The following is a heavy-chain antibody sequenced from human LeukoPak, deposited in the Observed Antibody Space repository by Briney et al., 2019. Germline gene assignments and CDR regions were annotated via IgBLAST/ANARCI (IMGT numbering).Heavy chain of an antibody. D-gene: IGHD6-19*01. V-gene: IGHV3-74*01. J-gene: IGHJ3*02. CDR1: GFTFSSYW. CDR3: AKSVAAAFDI. Sequence: GGSLRLSCAASGFTFSSYWMHWVRQAPGKGLVWVSRIDSDGSSTIYADSVKGRFTISRDNSGNTLSLQMNSLRAEDTALYYCAKSVAAAFDIWGQGTMVTVSS. CDR2: IDSDGSST.